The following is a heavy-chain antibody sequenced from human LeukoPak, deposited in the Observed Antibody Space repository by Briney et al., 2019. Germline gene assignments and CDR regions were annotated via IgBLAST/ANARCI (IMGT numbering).Heavy chain of an antibody. CDR2: IYYSGST. CDR3: ARHRTTGTTTYFDY. J-gene: IGHJ4*02. V-gene: IGHV4-59*01. D-gene: IGHD1-1*01. Sequence: TSETLSLTCTVSGGSISSYYWSWIRQPPGKGLEWIGYIYYSGSTNYNPSLKSRVTISVDTSKNQFSLKLSSVTAADTAVYYCARHRTTGTTTYFDYWGQGTLVTVSS. CDR1: GGSISSYY.